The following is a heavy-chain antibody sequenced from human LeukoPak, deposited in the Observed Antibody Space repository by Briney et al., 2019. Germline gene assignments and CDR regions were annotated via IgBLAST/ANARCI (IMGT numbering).Heavy chain of an antibody. CDR2: IRSKTYGGTT. Sequence: GGSLRLSCTTASGFSFGDDGLTWVRQAPGKGLEWVGLIRSKTYGGTTEYAASVKGRFTMSRDDSKSAAYLQMNSLKTEDTAVYYCTSDMVLGMTGTTRYYGLDVWGQGTTVTVSS. D-gene: IGHD1-7*01. V-gene: IGHV3-49*04. CDR1: GFSFGDDG. J-gene: IGHJ6*02. CDR3: TSDMVLGMTGTTRYYGLDV.